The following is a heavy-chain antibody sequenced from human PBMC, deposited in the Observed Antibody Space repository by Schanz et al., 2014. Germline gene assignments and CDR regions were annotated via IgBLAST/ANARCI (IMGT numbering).Heavy chain of an antibody. CDR3: ARKVVATIGGYYDN. D-gene: IGHD5-12*01. J-gene: IGHJ4*02. Sequence: PGGSLRLSCAASGITFSSHSFNWVRQAPGKGLEWISYITYNGATIYYADSVKGRFTISRDNAKNSLYLEMNSLRAEDTALYYCARKVVATIGGYYDNWGQGTLVIVSS. CDR2: ITYNGATI. CDR1: GITFSSHS. V-gene: IGHV3-48*01.